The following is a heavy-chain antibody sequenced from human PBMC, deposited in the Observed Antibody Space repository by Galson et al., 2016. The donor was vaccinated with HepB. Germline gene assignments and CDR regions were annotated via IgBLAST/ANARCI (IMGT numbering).Heavy chain of an antibody. CDR3: ARGRGLRYGTYHHGLSARNWYFDL. V-gene: IGHV1-8*01. CDR1: GYTFSSFD. D-gene: IGHD1-1*01. Sequence: SVKVSCKASGYTFSSFDINWVRQATGQGLEWMGWVSPNSGDTAYAQNFQGRVTMTRNTSISTAYMELTSLRSEDTAVYYCARGRGLRYGTYHHGLSARNWYFDLWGRGTLVTVSS. J-gene: IGHJ2*01. CDR2: VSPNSGDT.